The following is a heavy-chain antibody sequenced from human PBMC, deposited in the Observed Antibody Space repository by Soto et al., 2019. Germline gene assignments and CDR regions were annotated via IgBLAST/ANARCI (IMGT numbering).Heavy chain of an antibody. Sequence: HPGGSLRLSCLASGFTFSSYAMSWVRQAPGKGLEWVSGISGSGGSTYYAGSVKGRFTIFRDKSKNTLYLQMDSLRAEDTAAYYCAKDSWEANGVWNYWGQGTLVTVSS. D-gene: IGHD2-8*01. CDR1: GFTFSSYA. CDR2: ISGSGGST. CDR3: AKDSWEANGVWNY. V-gene: IGHV3-23*01. J-gene: IGHJ4*02.